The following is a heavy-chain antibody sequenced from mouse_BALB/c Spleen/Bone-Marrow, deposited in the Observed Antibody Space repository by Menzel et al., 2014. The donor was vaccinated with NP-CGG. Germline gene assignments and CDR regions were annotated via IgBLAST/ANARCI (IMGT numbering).Heavy chain of an antibody. J-gene: IGHJ4*01. V-gene: IGHV2-9*02. D-gene: IGHD1-1*01. CDR1: GFSLTSYG. Sequence: VKLVESGPGLVAPSQSLSITCIVSGFSLTSYGVHWVRQPPGKGLEWLGVIWAGGSTSYNSALMSRLSINQDNSKSQVFLKLNSLQTDDKAAYYCAREGRGYYGSSGAAMDYWGQGTSVTVSS. CDR2: IWAGGST. CDR3: AREGRGYYGSSGAAMDY.